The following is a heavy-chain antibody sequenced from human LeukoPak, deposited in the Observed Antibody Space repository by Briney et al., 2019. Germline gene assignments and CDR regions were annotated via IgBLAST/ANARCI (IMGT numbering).Heavy chain of an antibody. V-gene: IGHV3-23*01. Sequence: GGSLRLSCAASGFTFSSYAMSWVRQAPGKGLEWVSAISGSGGSTYYADSVKGRFTISRDNPKNTLYLQMNSLRAEDTAVYYCAKDRYQNYYDSSGYYSGHWGQGTLVTVSS. CDR2: ISGSGGST. D-gene: IGHD3-22*01. CDR3: AKDRYQNYYDSSGYYSGH. CDR1: GFTFSSYA. J-gene: IGHJ4*02.